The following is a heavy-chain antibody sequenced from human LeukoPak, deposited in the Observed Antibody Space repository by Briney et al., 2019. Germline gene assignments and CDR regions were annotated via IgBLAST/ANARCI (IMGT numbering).Heavy chain of an antibody. CDR1: GGTFSSYA. CDR3: ARMYLDPEWVLSFFDF. CDR2: IIPIFGTA. Sequence: ASVKVSCKASGGTFSSYAISWVRQAPGQGLEWMGGIIPIFGTANYAQKFQGRVTITADESTSTAYMELSSLRSDDTAVYYCARMYLDPEWVLSFFDFWGQGTLVTVSS. V-gene: IGHV1-69*13. J-gene: IGHJ5*01. D-gene: IGHD3-3*01.